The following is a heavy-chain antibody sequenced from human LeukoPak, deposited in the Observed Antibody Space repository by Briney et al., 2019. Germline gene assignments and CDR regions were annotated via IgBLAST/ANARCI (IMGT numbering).Heavy chain of an antibody. V-gene: IGHV3-23*01. CDR3: AKARTSVAGKPEYFQH. D-gene: IGHD6-19*01. J-gene: IGHJ1*01. CDR1: GFTFSSYA. Sequence: GGSLRLSCAASGFTFSSYAMSWVRQVPGKGLEWVSVISASGGSTYYADSVKGRFTISRDNSKNTLYLQMNSLRAEDTAVHYCAKARTSVAGKPEYFQHWGQGTLVTVSS. CDR2: ISASGGST.